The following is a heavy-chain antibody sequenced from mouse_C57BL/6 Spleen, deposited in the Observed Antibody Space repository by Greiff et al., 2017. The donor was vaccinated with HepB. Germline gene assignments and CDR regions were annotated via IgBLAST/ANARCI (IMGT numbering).Heavy chain of an antibody. D-gene: IGHD2-4*01. CDR1: GFTFSSYA. CDR2: ISDGGSYT. J-gene: IGHJ3*01. V-gene: IGHV5-4*03. CDR3: ARSGGLRAWFAY. Sequence: DVKLVESGGGLVKPGGSLKLSCAASGFTFSSYAMSWVRQTPEKRLEWVATISDGGSYTYYPDNVKGRFTISRDNAKNNLYLQLSQLKSEDTAMYYCARSGGLRAWFAYWGQGTLVTVSA.